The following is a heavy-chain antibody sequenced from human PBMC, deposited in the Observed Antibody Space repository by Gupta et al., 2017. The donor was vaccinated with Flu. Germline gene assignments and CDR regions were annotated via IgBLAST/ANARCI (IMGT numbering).Heavy chain of an antibody. J-gene: IGHJ4*02. CDR3: ARRGTYFFDF. Sequence: QLQLQESGPRLVKPSQTLSLTCTVSGGPVNVYSYFWSWLRQLPGKGLEWIGYVHSSGGTSYNPSLRSRLMLSIDTSKNEFSLEVTSVTAADTAMYYCARRGTYFFDFWGQGALVTVSS. CDR1: GGPVNVYSYF. V-gene: IGHV4-31*03. D-gene: IGHD3-10*01. CDR2: VHSSGGT.